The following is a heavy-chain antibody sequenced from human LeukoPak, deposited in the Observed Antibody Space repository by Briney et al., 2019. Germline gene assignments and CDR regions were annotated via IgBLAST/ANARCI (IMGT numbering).Heavy chain of an antibody. J-gene: IGHJ3*02. CDR2: IYYSGST. CDR1: GGSISSYY. Sequence: SETLSLTCTVSGGSISSYYWSWIRQPPGKGLEWIGYIYYSGSTNYNPSLKSRVTISVDTSKNQFSLKLSSVTAADTAVYYCARRCGGDWCAFDIRGQGTMVTVSS. D-gene: IGHD2-21*02. CDR3: ARRCGGDWCAFDI. V-gene: IGHV4-59*08.